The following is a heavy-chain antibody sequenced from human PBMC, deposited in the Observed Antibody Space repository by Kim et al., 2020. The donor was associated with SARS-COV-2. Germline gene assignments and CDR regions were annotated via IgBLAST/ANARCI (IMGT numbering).Heavy chain of an antibody. V-gene: IGHV3-9*01. Sequence: ADSVKGRFTSARDNAKNSLYLQMKSLRAEDTALYYCAKDPGRAEGADFDYWGQGTLVTVSS. J-gene: IGHJ4*02. CDR3: AKDPGRAEGADFDY. D-gene: IGHD3-10*01.